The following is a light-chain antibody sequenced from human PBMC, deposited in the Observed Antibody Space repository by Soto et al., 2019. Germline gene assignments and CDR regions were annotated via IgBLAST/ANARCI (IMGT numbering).Light chain of an antibody. J-gene: IGKJ2*01. CDR1: QTVSSSH. V-gene: IGKV3-20*01. CDR2: GAS. Sequence: EDVLTQSPGTLSLSPGERATLSCRASQTVSSSHLAWYQQKPGQAPRLLIYGASDRATNIPDRFSGSGSGTDLTLTISRLEPEDFAVYYCQHFGSSPQKYTFCQGTKLEIK. CDR3: QHFGSSPQKYT.